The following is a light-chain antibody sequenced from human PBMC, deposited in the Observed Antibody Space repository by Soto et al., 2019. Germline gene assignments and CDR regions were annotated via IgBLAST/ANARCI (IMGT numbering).Light chain of an antibody. CDR1: SSDVGAYNY. J-gene: IGLJ2*01. CDR3: SSYAGNNNVI. Sequence: QSVLTQPPSASGSPLQSVTISCTGTSSDVGAYNYVSWYQQHPGRAPKLLIYEVTGRPSGVPDRFSGSKSGNTASLTVSGLQAEDEADYYCSSYAGNNNVIFGGGTKVTVL. V-gene: IGLV2-8*01. CDR2: EVT.